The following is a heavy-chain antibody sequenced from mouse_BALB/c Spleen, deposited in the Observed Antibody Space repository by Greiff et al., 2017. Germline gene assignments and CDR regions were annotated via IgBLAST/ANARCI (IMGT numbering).Heavy chain of an antibody. V-gene: IGHV5-6-3*01. CDR1: GFTFSSYG. Sequence: EVMLVESGGGLVQPGGSLKLSCAASGFTFSSYGMSWVRQTPDKRLELVATINSNGGSTYYPDSVKGRFTISRDNAKNTLYLQMSSLKSEDTAMYYCARERGYDGDYYAMDYWGQETSVTVSS. CDR2: INSNGGST. D-gene: IGHD2-2*01. J-gene: IGHJ4*01. CDR3: ARERGYDGDYYAMDY.